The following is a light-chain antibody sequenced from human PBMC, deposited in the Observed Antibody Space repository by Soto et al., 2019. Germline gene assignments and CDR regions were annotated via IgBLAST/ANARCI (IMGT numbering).Light chain of an antibody. CDR3: QHYGSSSIT. CDR2: GAS. CDR1: QSVTSTY. J-gene: IGKJ5*01. V-gene: IGKV3-20*01. Sequence: EIVLTQSPGTLSLSPGEKATLSCRASQSVTSTYLAWYQLKPGQAPRLLIYGASSRATGVPDRISGGGSGTDFTLTISRLEPDDFAVYYCQHYGSSSITFGQGTRLEIK.